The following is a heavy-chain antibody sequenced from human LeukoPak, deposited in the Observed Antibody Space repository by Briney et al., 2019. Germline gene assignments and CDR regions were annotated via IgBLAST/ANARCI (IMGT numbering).Heavy chain of an antibody. CDR1: GFTFSSYG. CDR3: ARSGYGDYGISYFDY. CDR2: IWYDGSNK. D-gene: IGHD4-17*01. V-gene: IGHV3-33*01. J-gene: IGHJ4*02. Sequence: GRSLRLSCAASGFTFSSYGMHWVRQAPGKGLEWEAVIWYDGSNKYYADSVKGRFTISRDNSKNTLYLQMNSLKAEDTAVYYCARSGYGDYGISYFDYWGQGTLVTVSS.